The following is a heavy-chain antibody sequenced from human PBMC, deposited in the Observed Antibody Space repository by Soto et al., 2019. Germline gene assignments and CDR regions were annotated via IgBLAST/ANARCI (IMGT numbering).Heavy chain of an antibody. D-gene: IGHD3-10*01. CDR3: ARRGQIGMAFDY. CDR2: MRYSVKP. J-gene: IGHJ4*02. CDR1: GGSISSSDYF. V-gene: IGHV4-39*01. Sequence: QVQLQASGPGLVKPSETLSLTCTVSGGSISSSDYFWGWIRQPPGKGLEWIGSMRYSVKPYYNSSLLCRVTMSVDTSQNQFSLNLNCVTAADTAVYYWARRGQIGMAFDYWGQGTLVTVSS.